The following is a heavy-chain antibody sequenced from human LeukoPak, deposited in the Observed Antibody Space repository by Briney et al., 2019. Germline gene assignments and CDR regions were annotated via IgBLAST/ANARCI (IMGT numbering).Heavy chain of an antibody. CDR1: GGTFTSYA. CDR3: AKGGWDSGSFSDS. V-gene: IGHV1-69*06. Sequence: SVKVSCKASGGTFTSYAFAWVRQAPGQGLEWMGRIIPIFDTTDYAQKFQGRVTITADKSTSIAYMELSSLRFEDTAVYYCAKGGWDSGSFSDSWGQGTLVTVSS. CDR2: IIPIFDTT. D-gene: IGHD3-10*01. J-gene: IGHJ4*02.